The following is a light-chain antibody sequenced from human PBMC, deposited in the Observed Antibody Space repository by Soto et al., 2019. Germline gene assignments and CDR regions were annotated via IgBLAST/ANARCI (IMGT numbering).Light chain of an antibody. CDR1: SSNIGAGYD. Sequence: QSVLTQPPSVSGAPGQRVTISCTGSSSNIGAGYDVHWYQQLPGTAPKVLIYGDTNRPSGVPDRFSGSKSGTSASLAITGLRAEDEAHYYCKSYDSILTGRVVFGGGTKLTVL. CDR2: GDT. CDR3: KSYDSILTGRVV. J-gene: IGLJ3*02. V-gene: IGLV1-40*01.